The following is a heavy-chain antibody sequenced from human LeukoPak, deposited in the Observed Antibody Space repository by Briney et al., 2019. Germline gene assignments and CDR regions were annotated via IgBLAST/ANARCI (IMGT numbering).Heavy chain of an antibody. J-gene: IGHJ6*03. V-gene: IGHV3-7*01. CDR3: ARVNYDFWSGYYPLYYYYYYMDV. CDR2: IKQDGSEK. D-gene: IGHD3-3*01. Sequence: GSLRLSCAASEFTFSSYSMNWVRQAPGKGLEWVANIKQDGSEKYYVDSVKGRFTISRDNAKNSLYLQMNSLRAEDTAVCYCARVNYDFWSGYYPLYYYYYYMDVWGKGTTVTVSS. CDR1: EFTFSSYS.